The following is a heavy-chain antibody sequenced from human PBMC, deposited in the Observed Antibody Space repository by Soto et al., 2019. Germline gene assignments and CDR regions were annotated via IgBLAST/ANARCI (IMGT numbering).Heavy chain of an antibody. D-gene: IGHD6-6*01. CDR2: VSYDGSNK. CDR1: GFTFINNF. CDR3: VRGLGSSARGFDY. Sequence: GESRKLSCTASGFTFINNFLHWVRQAPGKGLEWVAIVSYDGSNKYYADSVKGRFTISRDNSKNTLYLQMNSLRNEDTAVYYCVRGLGSSARGFDYWGQGP. V-gene: IGHV3-30-3*01. J-gene: IGHJ4*02.